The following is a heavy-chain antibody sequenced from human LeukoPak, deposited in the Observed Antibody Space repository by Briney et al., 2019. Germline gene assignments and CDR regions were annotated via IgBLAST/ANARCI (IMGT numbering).Heavy chain of an antibody. CDR3: ASIPQNDYGDY. CDR2: INPNSGGT. V-gene: IGHV1-2*02. CDR1: GGTFSSYA. D-gene: IGHD2/OR15-2a*01. Sequence: ASVKVSCKASGGTFSSYAISWVRQAPGQGLEWMGWINPNSGGTNYAQKFQGRVTMTRDTSISTAYVELSRLRSDDTAVYYCASIPQNDYGDYWGQGTLVTVSS. J-gene: IGHJ4*02.